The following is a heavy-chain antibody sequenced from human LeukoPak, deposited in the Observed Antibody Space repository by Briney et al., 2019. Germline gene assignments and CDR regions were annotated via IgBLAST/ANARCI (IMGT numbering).Heavy chain of an antibody. CDR3: ARVQCSSTSCSTWDYYYGMDV. CDR1: GYTFTGYY. D-gene: IGHD2-2*01. CDR2: INPNSGGT. V-gene: IGHV1-2*04. J-gene: IGHJ6*02. Sequence: ASVKVSCKASGYTFTGYYMHWVRQAPGQGLEWMGWINPNSGGTNYAQKFQGWVTMTRDTSISTAYMELSRLRSDDTAVYYCARVQCSSTSCSTWDYYYGMDVWGQGTTVTVSS.